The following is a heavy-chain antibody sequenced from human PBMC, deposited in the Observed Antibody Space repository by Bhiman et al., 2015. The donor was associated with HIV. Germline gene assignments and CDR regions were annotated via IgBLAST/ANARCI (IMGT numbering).Heavy chain of an antibody. V-gene: IGHV3-30-3*01. CDR2: ISYDGSNK. Sequence: QVQLVESGGGVVQPGQSLRLSCAASGFTFSTYAMHWVRQAPGKGLEWVAVISYDGSNKYHAGSVKGRFTISRDNSKNTLFLQMNSLRAEDTAVYYCARAVTVTTIGWYFDLWGRGTLVTVSS. CDR1: GFTFSTYA. J-gene: IGHJ2*01. CDR3: ARAVTVTTIGWYFDL. D-gene: IGHD4-17*01.